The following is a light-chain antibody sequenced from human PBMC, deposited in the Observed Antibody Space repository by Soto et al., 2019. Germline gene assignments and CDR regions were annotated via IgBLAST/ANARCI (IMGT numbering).Light chain of an antibody. J-gene: IGLJ2*01. CDR2: DVS. CDR3: SSHTSSSTLV. V-gene: IGLV2-14*01. Sequence: QSALTQPASVSGSPGQLITISCTGTSSDVGGYNYVSWYQQHPGKAPKLMIYDVSNRPSGVSNRFSGSKSGNTASLTISGLQAEDEADYYCSSHTSSSTLVFGGGTKLTVL. CDR1: SSDVGGYNY.